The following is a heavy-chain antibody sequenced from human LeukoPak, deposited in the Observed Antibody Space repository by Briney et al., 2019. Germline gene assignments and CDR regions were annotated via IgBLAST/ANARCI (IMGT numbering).Heavy chain of an antibody. CDR2: IKEDGSEK. V-gene: IGHV3-7*01. CDR1: GFLFSRYW. CDR3: ARDSFETDIDY. J-gene: IGHJ4*02. D-gene: IGHD1-14*01. Sequence: GSLRLSCAASGFLFSRYWMSWVRQAPGKGLEWVANIKEDGSEKYYVESMKGRFTISRDNVKNSLYLQINSLRAEDTAVYYCARDSFETDIDYWGQGTLVTVSS.